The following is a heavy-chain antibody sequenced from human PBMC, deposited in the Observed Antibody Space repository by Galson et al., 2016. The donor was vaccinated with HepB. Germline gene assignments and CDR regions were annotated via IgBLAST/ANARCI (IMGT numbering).Heavy chain of an antibody. D-gene: IGHD3-3*01. J-gene: IGHJ6*02. CDR1: GYTFNSYG. CDR3: ARLKRFLEWMPETYYAHYGMDV. CDR2: IIPESNTI. Sequence: SVKVSCKASGYTFNSYGFGWVRQAPGQGLEWVGRIIPESNTINHAQKFRGRITMTADDSTSTAHMQLSGLTSEDTAVYYCARLKRFLEWMPETYYAHYGMDVWGQGTAVTVSS. V-gene: IGHV1-69*13.